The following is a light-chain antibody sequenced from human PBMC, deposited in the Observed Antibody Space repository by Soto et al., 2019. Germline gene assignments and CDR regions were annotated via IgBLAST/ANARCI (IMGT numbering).Light chain of an antibody. V-gene: IGKV2-30*01. Sequence: DVVMTQSPLSLPVTLGQPASISCRSSQSLVYSDGYAYLSWFQQRPGQSPRRLIYKASNRDSGVPDRFSASGSGTDFTLQINRVEAEDVGIYYCMQGTHWPPTFGRGTRVEI. CDR1: QSLVYSDGYAY. J-gene: IGKJ1*01. CDR3: MQGTHWPPT. CDR2: KAS.